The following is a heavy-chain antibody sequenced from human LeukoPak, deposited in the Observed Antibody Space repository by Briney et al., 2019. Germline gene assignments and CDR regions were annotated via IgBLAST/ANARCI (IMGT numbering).Heavy chain of an antibody. CDR3: ARRPLGYCSSTSCSGFDY. J-gene: IGHJ4*02. Sequence: GESLKISCKGSGYSFTSYWIGWVRQMPGKGLEWMGIIYPGDSDTRYSPSFQGQVTISADKSISTAYLQWSSLKASDTAMYYCARRPLGYCSSTSCSGFDYWGQGTLVTVSS. CDR1: GYSFTSYW. D-gene: IGHD2-2*01. V-gene: IGHV5-51*01. CDR2: IYPGDSDT.